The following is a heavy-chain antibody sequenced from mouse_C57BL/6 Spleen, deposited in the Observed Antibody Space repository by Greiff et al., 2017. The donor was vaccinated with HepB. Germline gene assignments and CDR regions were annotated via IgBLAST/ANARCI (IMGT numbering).Heavy chain of an antibody. CDR3: ARSGVATGDY. D-gene: IGHD1-1*01. Sequence: QVQLKESGAELVKPGASVKISCKASGYAFSSYWMNWVKQRPGKGLEWIGQIYPGDGDTKYNGKFKGKATLTAAKSSSTAYMQLSSLTSEDSAVYFCARSGVATGDYWGQGTTLTVSS. CDR2: IYPGDGDT. CDR1: GYAFSSYW. J-gene: IGHJ2*01. V-gene: IGHV1-80*01.